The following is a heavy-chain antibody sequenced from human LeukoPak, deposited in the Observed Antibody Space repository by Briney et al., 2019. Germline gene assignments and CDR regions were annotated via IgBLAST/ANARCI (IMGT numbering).Heavy chain of an antibody. D-gene: IGHD3-16*01. J-gene: IGHJ4*02. CDR3: ARSRGGVRFFLGYYFDY. CDR2: FDPEVGET. V-gene: IGHV1-24*01. CDR1: GYTLTELS. Sequence: ASVKVSCKVSGYTLTELSMHWVRQAPGKGLEWMGGFDPEVGETIYAQKFRGRVTMTEDTSPDTAYMELSSLRSEDTAVYYCARSRGGVRFFLGYYFDYWGQGTLVTVSS.